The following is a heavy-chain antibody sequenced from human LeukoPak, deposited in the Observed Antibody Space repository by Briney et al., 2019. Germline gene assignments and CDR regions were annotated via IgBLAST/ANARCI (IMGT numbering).Heavy chain of an antibody. CDR1: GFTFSTYG. D-gene: IGHD3-10*01. J-gene: IGHJ4*02. V-gene: IGHV3-48*01. CDR3: AREARGNGYLDY. CDR2: ISSSSSTI. Sequence: GGSLRLSCAASGFTFSTYGMHWVRQAPGKGLEWVSHISSSSSTIYYADSVKGRFTISRDNAKNSLYLQMNSLRAEDTAIYYCAREARGNGYLDYWGLGTLVTVSS.